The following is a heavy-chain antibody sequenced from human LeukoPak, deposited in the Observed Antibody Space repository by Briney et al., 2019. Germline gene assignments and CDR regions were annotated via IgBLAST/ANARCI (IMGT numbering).Heavy chain of an antibody. J-gene: IGHJ6*02. D-gene: IGHD1-1*01. CDR3: ARDRGGTFSGYGMDV. CDR2: ISGSSSTI. CDR1: GFTFSSYS. V-gene: IGHV3-48*02. Sequence: GGSLRLSCAASGFTFSSYSMNWVRQAPGKGLEWVSYISGSSSTIYFADSVKGRFTISRDNAKNSLYLQMNSLRDEDTAVYYCARDRGGTFSGYGMDVWGQGTTVTVSS.